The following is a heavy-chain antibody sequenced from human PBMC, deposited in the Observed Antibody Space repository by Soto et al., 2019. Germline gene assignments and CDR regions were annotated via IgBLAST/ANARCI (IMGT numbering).Heavy chain of an antibody. J-gene: IGHJ6*02. CDR3: ARAGSVTMIVVVNYYYYYGMDV. CDR2: INPNSGGT. V-gene: IGHV1-2*02. Sequence: ASVKVSCKASGYTFTGYYMHWVRQAPGQGLEWMGWINPNSGGTNYAQKFQGRVTMTRDTSISTAYMELSRLRSDDTAVYYCARAGSVTMIVVVNYYYYYGMDVWGQGTTVTVSS. CDR1: GYTFTGYY. D-gene: IGHD3-22*01.